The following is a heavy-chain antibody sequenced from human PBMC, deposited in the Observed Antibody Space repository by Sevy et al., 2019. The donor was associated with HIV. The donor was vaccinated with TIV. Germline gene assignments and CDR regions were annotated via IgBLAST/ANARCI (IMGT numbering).Heavy chain of an antibody. CDR2: MNPNNGNT. Sequence: ASVKVSCKAAGYSFTNFDINWVRQATGQGLEWMGWMNPNNGNTHYAQKFHGRVTMTRSSSANTAYMELSSLTSEDTAIDYCARARLDYEFWSGSYFSRAPWGYKYYAMDVWGQGTTVTVSS. J-gene: IGHJ6*02. CDR3: ARARLDYEFWSGSYFSRAPWGYKYYAMDV. D-gene: IGHD3-3*01. V-gene: IGHV1-8*01. CDR1: GYSFTNFD.